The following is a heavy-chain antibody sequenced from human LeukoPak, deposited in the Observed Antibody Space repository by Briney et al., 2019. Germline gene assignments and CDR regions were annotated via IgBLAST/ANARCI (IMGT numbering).Heavy chain of an antibody. J-gene: IGHJ6*02. D-gene: IGHD3-10*01. CDR2: IYYSGST. CDR3: ARDARGSSYMDV. V-gene: IGHV4-59*02. Sequence: SETLSLICTVSGGSVSFYYWSWIRQPPGKGLEWIGYIYYSGSTNYNPSLKSRVTISVDTSKNQFSLKVSSVTAADTAVYYCARDARGSSYMDVWGQGTTVTVSS. CDR1: GGSVSFYY.